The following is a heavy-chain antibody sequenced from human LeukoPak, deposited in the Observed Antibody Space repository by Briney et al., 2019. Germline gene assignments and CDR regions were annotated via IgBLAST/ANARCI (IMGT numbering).Heavy chain of an antibody. CDR1: GGTFSSYA. CDR2: IIPILGIA. D-gene: IGHD5-18*01. CDR3: AREGGYSSDSTFDY. J-gene: IGHJ4*02. V-gene: IGHV1-69*04. Sequence: ASVTVSCKASGGTFSSYAISWARQAPGQGLEWMGRIIPILGIANYAQKFQGRVTITADKSTSTAYMELSSLRSEDTAVYYCAREGGYSSDSTFDYWGQGTLVTVSS.